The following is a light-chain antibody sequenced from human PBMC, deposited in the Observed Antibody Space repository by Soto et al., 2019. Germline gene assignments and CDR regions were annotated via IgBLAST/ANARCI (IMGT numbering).Light chain of an antibody. J-gene: IGKJ1*01. V-gene: IGKV1-5*03. CDR3: QQYNSSPWT. CDR2: KAS. CDR1: QTISSW. Sequence: EIQMTQSPSTLSGSPGDRVSISCRASQTISSWLAWYQQKPGKAPKLLIYKASTLKSGVPSRLSGSGSGTDFTLNISSLETEDVATYYCQQYNSSPWTFGQGTKVDIK.